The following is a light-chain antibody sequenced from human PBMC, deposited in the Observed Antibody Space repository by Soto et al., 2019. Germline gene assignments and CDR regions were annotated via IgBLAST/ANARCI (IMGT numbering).Light chain of an antibody. J-gene: IGKJ3*01. CDR1: QRVSSN. V-gene: IGKV3-15*01. CDR3: QQYNNWPPVS. CDR2: GAS. Sequence: EIVLTQSPATLSVSPGERATLSCRASQRVSSNLAWYQQKPGQAPRLLIYGASTRATGIPARFSSSWSGTEFTLTISRLQSEDFAVLYGQQYNNWPPVSFGHGTKWDIK.